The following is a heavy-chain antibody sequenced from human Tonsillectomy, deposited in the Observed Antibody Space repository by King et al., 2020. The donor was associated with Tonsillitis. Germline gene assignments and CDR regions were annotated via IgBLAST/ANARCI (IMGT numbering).Heavy chain of an antibody. D-gene: IGHD6-19*01. CDR3: ASSPSSAWPRLFDY. V-gene: IGHV3-21*01. CDR2: ISSSSGYI. CDR1: GFTFSSYS. Sequence: VQLVESGGGLVKPGGSLRLSCAASGFTFSSYSMNWVRQAPGKGPEWVSSISSSSGYIYDADSLKGRFTISSDNAKNSLYLHMNSLRAEDTAVYYCASSPSSAWPRLFDYWGQGTLVTVSS. J-gene: IGHJ4*02.